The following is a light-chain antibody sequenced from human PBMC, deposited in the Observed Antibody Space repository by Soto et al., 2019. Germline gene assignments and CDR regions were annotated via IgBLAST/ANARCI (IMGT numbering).Light chain of an antibody. CDR1: SSDVGRYNT. CDR2: EVT. Sequence: QSALTQPASVSGSPGQTITISCTGTSSDVGRYNTVSWYQHHPGKAPKLIIYEVTHRPAGISDRFSASKSDNTASLTISGLQAADEVDYYCSLYTSENTYVFGTGTKLTVL. J-gene: IGLJ1*01. V-gene: IGLV2-14*01. CDR3: SLYTSENTYV.